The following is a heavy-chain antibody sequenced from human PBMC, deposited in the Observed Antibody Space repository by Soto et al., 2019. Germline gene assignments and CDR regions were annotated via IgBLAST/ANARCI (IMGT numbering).Heavy chain of an antibody. J-gene: IGHJ4*02. CDR3: ARSRYTGTYSGSFLDY. Sequence: PCGSLRLSCSASGFTVISTYLTFFRHSPFKWLEWVAILYTGTDTVYADSVKGRFTISRDSSKNTFYLQLNSLRAEDTAMYFCARSRYTGTYSGSFLDYWGQGPRVTVSS. CDR1: GFTVISTY. D-gene: IGHD1-26*01. CDR2: LYTGTDT. V-gene: IGHV3-53*01.